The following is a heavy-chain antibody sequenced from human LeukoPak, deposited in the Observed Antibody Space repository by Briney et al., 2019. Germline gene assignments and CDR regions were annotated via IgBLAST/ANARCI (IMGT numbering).Heavy chain of an antibody. CDR1: SGSISSSYW. CDR3: ARDFRERRGITGPHGMDV. J-gene: IGHJ6*02. Sequence: SGTLSLTCAVSSGSISSSYWWSWVRQPPGKGLEWIGEIDHSGSTNYNPSLKSRVTISIDKSKNQFSLRLSSVTAADTAVYYCARDFRERRGITGPHGMDVWGQGTTVTVSS. CDR2: IDHSGST. D-gene: IGHD1-20*01. V-gene: IGHV4-4*02.